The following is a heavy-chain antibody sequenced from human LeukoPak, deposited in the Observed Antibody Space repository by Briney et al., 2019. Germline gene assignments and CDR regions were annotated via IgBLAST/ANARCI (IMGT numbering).Heavy chain of an antibody. CDR2: IYSGGST. CDR1: GFTFSSYG. Sequence: GGSLRLSCAASGFTFSSYGMHWVRQAPGKGLEWVSIIYSGGSTFYADSVKGRFTISRDNSKNTLYLQMNSLRAEDTAVYYCAKSLILRYFDWSTQRSYQPPSLFDYWGQGTLVTVSS. J-gene: IGHJ4*02. D-gene: IGHD3-9*01. CDR3: AKSLILRYFDWSTQRSYQPPSLFDY. V-gene: IGHV3-NL1*01.